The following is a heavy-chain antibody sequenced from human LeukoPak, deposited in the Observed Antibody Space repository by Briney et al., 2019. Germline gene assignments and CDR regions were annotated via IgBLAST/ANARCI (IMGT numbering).Heavy chain of an antibody. V-gene: IGHV4-34*01. D-gene: IGHD3-22*01. CDR1: GGSFSGYY. CDR2: INHSGST. J-gene: IGHJ5*02. Sequence: SETLSLTCAVYGGSFSGYYWSWIRQPPGKGLEWIGEINHSGSTNYNPSLKSRVTISVDTSKDQFSLKLNSVTAADTAVYYCARRITMIVVARGWFDPWGQGTLVTVSS. CDR3: ARRITMIVVARGWFDP.